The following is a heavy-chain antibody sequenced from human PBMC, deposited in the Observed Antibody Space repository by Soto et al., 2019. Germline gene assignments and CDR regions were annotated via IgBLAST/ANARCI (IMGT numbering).Heavy chain of an antibody. J-gene: IGHJ4*02. D-gene: IGHD1-26*01. CDR1: GFTFSSYA. CDR3: AKDSRRPYRFIGSYDY. Sequence: PGGSLRLSCAASGFTFSSYAMSWVRQAPGKGLEWVSAISGSGGSTYYADSVKGRFTISRDNSKNTLYLQMNSLRAEDTAVYYCAKDSRRPYRFIGSYDYWGQGTLVTVSS. V-gene: IGHV3-23*01. CDR2: ISGSGGST.